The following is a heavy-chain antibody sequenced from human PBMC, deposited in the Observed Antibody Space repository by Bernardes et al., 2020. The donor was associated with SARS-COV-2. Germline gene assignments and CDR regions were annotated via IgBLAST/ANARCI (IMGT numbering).Heavy chain of an antibody. V-gene: IGHV1-69*05. Sequence: SVKVSCKASEGPFRDYAISWVRQAPGQWLEWLGGIIPRFDKTNYAQKFQCRVTITTDESTSAVYLVLTSLTSDDTAMYYCARGIRNRHYYYGVDVWGQGTTVIVSS. D-gene: IGHD1-20*01. J-gene: IGHJ6*02. CDR1: EGPFRDYA. CDR3: ARGIRNRHYYYGVDV. CDR2: IIPRFDKT.